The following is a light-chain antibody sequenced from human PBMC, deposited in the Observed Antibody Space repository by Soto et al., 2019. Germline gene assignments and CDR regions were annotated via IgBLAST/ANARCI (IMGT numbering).Light chain of an antibody. CDR1: SSDVGAYNY. Sequence: QSALTQPPSASGSPGQSVTISCTGTSSDVGAYNYVSWYQQHAGKAPKLVIYEVTKRPSGVPDRFSGSKSANTASLTVSGLQAEDEADYCCSSFASSNTLVFGGGTKLTVL. CDR2: EVT. CDR3: SSFASSNTLV. J-gene: IGLJ3*02. V-gene: IGLV2-8*01.